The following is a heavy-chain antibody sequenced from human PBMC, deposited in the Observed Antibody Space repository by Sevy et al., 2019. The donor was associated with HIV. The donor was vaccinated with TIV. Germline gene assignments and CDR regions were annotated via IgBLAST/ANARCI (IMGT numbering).Heavy chain of an antibody. J-gene: IGHJ4*02. D-gene: IGHD3-22*01. CDR3: ARVGFDSSGYYNRGGYFDY. CDR2: IYSGGST. Sequence: GGSLRLSCAASGFTVSSNYMSWVRQAPRKGLEWVSVIYSGGSTYYADSVKGRFTISRDNSKNTLYLQMNSLRAEDTAVYYCARVGFDSSGYYNRGGYFDYWGQGTLVTVSS. CDR1: GFTVSSNY. V-gene: IGHV3-53*01.